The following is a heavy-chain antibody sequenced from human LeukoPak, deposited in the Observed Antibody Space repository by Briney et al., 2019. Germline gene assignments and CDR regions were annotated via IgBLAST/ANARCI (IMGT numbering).Heavy chain of an antibody. V-gene: IGHV3-7*01. Sequence: GGSLRLSCAASGFTFSSYWMSWVRQAPGKGLEWVANIKQDGSEKYYVDSVKGRFTISRDNAKNSLYLQMNSLRAEDTAVYFCARISGSGGSYYYYYMDVWGKGTTVTVSS. CDR1: GFTFSSYW. D-gene: IGHD3-10*01. CDR2: IKQDGSEK. CDR3: ARISGSGGSYYYYYMDV. J-gene: IGHJ6*03.